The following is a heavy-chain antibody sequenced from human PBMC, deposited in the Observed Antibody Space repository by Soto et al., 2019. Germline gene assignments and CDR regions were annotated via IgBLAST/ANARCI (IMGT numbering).Heavy chain of an antibody. CDR3: AKDGGSYCCDY. D-gene: IGHD1-26*01. J-gene: IGHJ4*02. CDR1: GFTFSSYG. Sequence: QVQLVESGGGVVQPGRSLRLSCAASGFTFSSYGMHWVRQAPGKGLEWVAVIWYDGSNKYYADSVKGRFTISRDNSKDTLYLQMNSLRAEDTAVYYCAKDGGSYCCDYWGEGTLVTVCS. V-gene: IGHV3-33*06. CDR2: IWYDGSNK.